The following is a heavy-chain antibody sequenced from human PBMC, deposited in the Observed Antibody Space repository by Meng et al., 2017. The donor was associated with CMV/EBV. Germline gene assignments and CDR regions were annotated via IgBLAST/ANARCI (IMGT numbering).Heavy chain of an antibody. V-gene: IGHV3-74*01. Sequence: GESLKISCAASGFTFSSYWMHWVRQAPGKGLVWVSRINSDGSSTSYADSVKGRFTISRDNAKNTLYLQMNSLRVEDTAVYYCARVPGPWVMDVWGQGTTVTVSS. CDR1: GFTFSSYW. D-gene: IGHD7-27*01. CDR2: INSDGSST. CDR3: ARVPGPWVMDV. J-gene: IGHJ6*02.